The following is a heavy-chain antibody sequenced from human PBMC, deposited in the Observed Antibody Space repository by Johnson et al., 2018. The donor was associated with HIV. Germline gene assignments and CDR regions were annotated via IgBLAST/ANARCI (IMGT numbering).Heavy chain of an antibody. CDR2: ISWNSGSI. CDR1: GFGFSRYA. D-gene: IGHD6-6*01. Sequence: VQLVESGGGVVQPGRSLRASCAASGFGFSRYAMHWVRQAPGKGLEWVSGISWNSGSIGYADSVKGRFTISRDNAKNSLYLQMNSLRAEDTALYYCAKDWSSSPPGAFDIWGQGTMVTVSS. V-gene: IGHV3-9*01. CDR3: AKDWSSSPPGAFDI. J-gene: IGHJ3*02.